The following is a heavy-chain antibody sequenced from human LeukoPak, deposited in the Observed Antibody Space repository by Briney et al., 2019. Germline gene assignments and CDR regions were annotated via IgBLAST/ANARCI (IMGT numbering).Heavy chain of an antibody. Sequence: GGSLRLSCVASGFTFSSYAMTWVRQAPGKGLEWVSAISGSGGTTYYADSVKGRFTISRDNSKNTLYLQMNSVRAEDTAVYYCAKSLVRGVIILDFDYWGQGTLVTVSS. V-gene: IGHV3-23*01. D-gene: IGHD3-10*01. CDR2: ISGSGGTT. J-gene: IGHJ4*02. CDR3: AKSLVRGVIILDFDY. CDR1: GFTFSSYA.